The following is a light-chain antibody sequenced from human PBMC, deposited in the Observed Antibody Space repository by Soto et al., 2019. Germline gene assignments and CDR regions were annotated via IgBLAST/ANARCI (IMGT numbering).Light chain of an antibody. Sequence: DIQMTQSPSSLSTSVGDRVTITCQASQDITNSLNWYQQKPGKAPKLLIYDASNLETGVPSRFSGSGSGTAFTFTISSLQPEDIATYYCQQYDNLPRTFGQGTKLEIK. CDR3: QQYDNLPRT. CDR2: DAS. J-gene: IGKJ2*01. CDR1: QDITNS. V-gene: IGKV1-33*01.